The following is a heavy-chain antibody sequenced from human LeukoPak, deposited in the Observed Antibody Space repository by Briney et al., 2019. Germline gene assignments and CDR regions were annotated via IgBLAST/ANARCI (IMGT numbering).Heavy chain of an antibody. CDR1: GFTFDDYG. V-gene: IGHV3-74*01. D-gene: IGHD1-26*01. CDR3: ARTGSPNDAFDI. Sequence: PGGSLRLSCAASGFTFDDYGMSWVRQAPGKGLVWVSRINSDGSSTSYADSVKGRFTISRDNAKNTLYLQMNSLRAEDTAVYYCARTGSPNDAFDIWGQGTMVTVSS. J-gene: IGHJ3*02. CDR2: INSDGSST.